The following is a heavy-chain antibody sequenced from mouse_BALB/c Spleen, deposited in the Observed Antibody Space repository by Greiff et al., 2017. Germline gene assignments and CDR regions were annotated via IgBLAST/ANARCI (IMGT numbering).Heavy chain of an antibody. J-gene: IGHJ4*01. D-gene: IGHD1-1*02. CDR1: GFNIKDTY. CDR2: IDPANGNT. V-gene: IGHV14-3*02. CDR3: ARGWSYAMDY. Sequence: VHVKQSGAELVKPGASVKLSCTASGFNIKDTYMHWVKQRPEQGLEWIGRIDPANGNTKYDPKFQGKATITADTSSNTAYLQLSSLTSEDTAVYYCARGWSYAMDYWGQGTSVTVSS.